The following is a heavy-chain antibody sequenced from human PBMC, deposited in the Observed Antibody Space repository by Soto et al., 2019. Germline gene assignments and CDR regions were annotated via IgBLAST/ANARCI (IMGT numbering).Heavy chain of an antibody. CDR2: ISAYNGNT. J-gene: IGHJ5*02. D-gene: IGHD2-2*01. CDR3: ARRSGMGYCSSTSCYFDWFDP. CDR1: GYTFTSYG. V-gene: IGHV1-18*01. Sequence: ASVKVSCKASGYTFTSYGISWVRQAPGQGLEWMGWISAYNGNTNYAQKLQGRVTMTTDTSTSTAYMELRSLRSDDTAVYYGARRSGMGYCSSTSCYFDWFDPWGQGTLVTVSS.